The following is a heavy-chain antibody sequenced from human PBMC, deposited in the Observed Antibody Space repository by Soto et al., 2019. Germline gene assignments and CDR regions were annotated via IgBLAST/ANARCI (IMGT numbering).Heavy chain of an antibody. CDR1: GYSFTSYW. V-gene: IGHV5-10-1*01. CDR3: ARHPPYDTSGYYPH. Sequence: PGESLKISCRGAGYSFTSYWISWVRQMPGRGLEWMGRIDPSDSYTNYSPSFQGHVTISADKSVSTAYLQWSSLKASDTAMYYCARHPPYDTSGYYPHWGQGTLVTVSS. J-gene: IGHJ4*02. D-gene: IGHD3-22*01. CDR2: IDPSDSYT.